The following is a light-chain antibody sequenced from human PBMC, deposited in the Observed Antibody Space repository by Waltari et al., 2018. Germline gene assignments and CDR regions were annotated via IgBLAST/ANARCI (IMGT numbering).Light chain of an antibody. V-gene: IGKV3-15*01. CDR2: DAS. J-gene: IGKJ4*01. Sequence: ETVMTQSPATLSVSPGERVTLSCRAIETLGRKLAWYPHKPGQAPRPLIYDASTRASGIPPRFSGVGSGTDFTLTISSLQSEDFAVYYCLQYNYWPPVTFGGGTTVEVK. CDR1: ETLGRK. CDR3: LQYNYWPPVT.